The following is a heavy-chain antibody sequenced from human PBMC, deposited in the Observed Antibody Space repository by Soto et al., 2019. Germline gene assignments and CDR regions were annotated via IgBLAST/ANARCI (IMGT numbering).Heavy chain of an antibody. CDR1: GFDFSVYW. J-gene: IGHJ5*02. D-gene: IGHD2-2*01. Sequence: PGGSLRLSCAASGFDFSVYWMSWVHQAPGKGPEWVANIKFDGSEKQYVDSVKGRFTISRDNARNSVFLQMNSLRAGDTAVYYCVKDGGYCSSATCYSPRNHYFDAWGQGTLVTVSS. CDR3: VKDGGYCSSATCYSPRNHYFDA. V-gene: IGHV3-7*03. CDR2: IKFDGSEK.